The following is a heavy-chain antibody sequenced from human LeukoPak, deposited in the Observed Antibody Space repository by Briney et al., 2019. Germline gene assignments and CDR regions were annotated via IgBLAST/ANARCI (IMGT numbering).Heavy chain of an antibody. Sequence: GGSLRLSCAASGFTFSYHWMTWVRQAPGKGLEWVAHIKHDGSEEHYVDTVKGRFTISRDNAKNLVYLQMNRLRAEDTAVYFCARFLNAGGQSDYWGQGTLVSVSS. CDR1: GFTFSYHW. CDR2: IKHDGSEE. CDR3: ARFLNAGGQSDY. V-gene: IGHV3-7*01. J-gene: IGHJ4*02. D-gene: IGHD2/OR15-2a*01.